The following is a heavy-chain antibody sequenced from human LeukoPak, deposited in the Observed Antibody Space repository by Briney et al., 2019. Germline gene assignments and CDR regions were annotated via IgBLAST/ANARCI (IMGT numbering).Heavy chain of an antibody. J-gene: IGHJ6*03. CDR3: ARSSGYYSSLFYMHV. D-gene: IGHD3-22*01. CDR1: GYTFTSYY. CDR2: INPSGDPT. V-gene: IGHV1-46*01. Sequence: ASVKVSCKASGYTFTSYYMHWVRQAPGQGLEWVGIINPSGDPTTYAQKFQGRVTMTSDMSTSTVYMEPSSPRSEDTAVYYCARSSGYYSSLFYMHVWGKGTTVTVSS.